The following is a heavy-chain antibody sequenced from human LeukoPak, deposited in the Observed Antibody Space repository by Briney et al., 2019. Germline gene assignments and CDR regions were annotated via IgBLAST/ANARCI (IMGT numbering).Heavy chain of an antibody. Sequence: GGSLRLSCVASGFTFSGSAMHWVRQAPGEGLEWVGLISYGGIDKSYADSVKGRFTISRDSSKRTLYLQMNSLRAEDTAMYYCARESWSDSVAFDIWGLGTMVIVSS. D-gene: IGHD3-3*01. J-gene: IGHJ3*02. CDR2: ISYGGIDK. V-gene: IGHV3-30*04. CDR1: GFTFSGSA. CDR3: ARESWSDSVAFDI.